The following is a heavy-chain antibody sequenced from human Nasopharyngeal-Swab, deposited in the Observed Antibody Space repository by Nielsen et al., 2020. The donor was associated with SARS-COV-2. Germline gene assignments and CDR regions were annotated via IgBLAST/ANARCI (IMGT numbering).Heavy chain of an antibody. CDR3: ARHGDYYDSSGYLYYFDY. CDR2: IYYGGST. V-gene: IGHV4-59*08. Sequence: SETLSLTCTVSGGSISSYYWSWIRQPPGKGLEWIGYIYYGGSTHYNPSLKSRVTISVDTSKNQFSLKLSSVTAADTAVYYCARHGDYYDSSGYLYYFDYWGQGTLVTVSS. J-gene: IGHJ4*02. CDR1: GGSISSYY. D-gene: IGHD3-22*01.